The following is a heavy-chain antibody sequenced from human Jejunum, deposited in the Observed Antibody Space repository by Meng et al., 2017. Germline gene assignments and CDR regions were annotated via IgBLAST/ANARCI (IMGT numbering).Heavy chain of an antibody. J-gene: IGHJ6*02. Sequence: GGSLRLSCAASGFSLSNYCMHWVRQAPGKGLVWVSRVSPDGSSTSYADSVKGRFTITRDHSGSTLYLQMDSLRAEDTAIYYCARYRYDGSNFPVLDVWGQGTMVTVSS. V-gene: IGHV3-74*01. CDR2: VSPDGSST. D-gene: IGHD3-22*01. CDR1: GFSLSNYC. CDR3: ARYRYDGSNFPVLDV.